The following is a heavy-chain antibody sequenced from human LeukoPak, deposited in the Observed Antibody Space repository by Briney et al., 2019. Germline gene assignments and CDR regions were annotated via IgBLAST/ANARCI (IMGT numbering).Heavy chain of an antibody. CDR3: VGHYRFFDY. V-gene: IGHV4-39*01. J-gene: IGHJ4*02. CDR2: TYYSGST. CDR1: GTSISSSSHY. Sequence: SETLSLTCSVSGTSISSSSHYWGWIRQPPGKGLEWIGTTYYSGSTHYNSSLKSRITMSVDTSKNQVSLKLSSVTAADTAVYYCVGHYRFFDYWGQGTLVTVSS. D-gene: IGHD4-17*01.